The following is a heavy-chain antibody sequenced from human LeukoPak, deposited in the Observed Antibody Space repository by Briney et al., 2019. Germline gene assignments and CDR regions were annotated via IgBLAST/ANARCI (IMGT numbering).Heavy chain of an antibody. CDR3: AKDHGAASGDFDY. CDR2: ISGSGDST. Sequence: GGSLRLSCAASGFTFTSYVMSWVRQAPGEGLEWVSTISGSGDSTYYADSVKGRFTISRDNSKNTVYLQMNSLTAEDTAVYYCAKDHGAASGDFDYWGQGTLVTVSS. J-gene: IGHJ4*02. V-gene: IGHV3-23*01. CDR1: GFTFTSYV. D-gene: IGHD6-13*01.